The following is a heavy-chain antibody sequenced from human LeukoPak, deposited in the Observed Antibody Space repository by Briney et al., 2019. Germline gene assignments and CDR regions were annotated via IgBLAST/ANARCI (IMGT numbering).Heavy chain of an antibody. D-gene: IGHD2-15*01. CDR2: IIPILGIA. CDR1: GGTFSSYA. J-gene: IGHJ3*02. Sequence: ASVKVSCKASGGTFSSYAISWVRQAPGQGLEWMGRIIPILGIANYAQKFQGRVTITADKSTSTAYMELSSLRSEDTAVYYCASQYCSGGNCYDAFDIWGQGTMVTVSS. V-gene: IGHV1-69*04. CDR3: ASQYCSGGNCYDAFDI.